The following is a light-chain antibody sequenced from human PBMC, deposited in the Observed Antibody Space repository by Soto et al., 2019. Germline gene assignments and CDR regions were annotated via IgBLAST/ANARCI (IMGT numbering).Light chain of an antibody. CDR2: DAS. CDR1: QSISSW. J-gene: IGKJ2*01. Sequence: DIPMTQSPSTLSASVGDRVTITCRASQSISSWLAWYQQKPGKAPILLIYDASNLETGVPSRFSGSGSGTEFTLTISSLQPDDFATYYCQQNNGNFGQGTKLEI. CDR3: QQNNGN. V-gene: IGKV1-5*01.